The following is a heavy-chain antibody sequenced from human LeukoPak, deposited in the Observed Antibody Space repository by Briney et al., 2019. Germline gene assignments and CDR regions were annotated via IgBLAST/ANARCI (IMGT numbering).Heavy chain of an antibody. Sequence: GGSLRLSCAASGFKFDDDGMSWVRQAPGKWLEWVSGINWNGGSTDYADSVKGRFTISRDNAKNSLYLQMISLRAEDTALYYCARGAAGTTFDYWGQGTLVTVSS. J-gene: IGHJ4*02. V-gene: IGHV3-20*04. D-gene: IGHD1-1*01. CDR3: ARGAAGTTFDY. CDR2: INWNGGST. CDR1: GFKFDDDG.